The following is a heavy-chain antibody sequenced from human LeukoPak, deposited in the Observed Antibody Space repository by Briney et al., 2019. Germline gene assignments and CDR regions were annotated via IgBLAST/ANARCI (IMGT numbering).Heavy chain of an antibody. D-gene: IGHD3-10*01. V-gene: IGHV3-23*01. CDR3: ARDSPMVRGVIPDY. J-gene: IGHJ4*02. CDR1: GFTFSSYA. CDR2: ISGNGAGT. Sequence: PGGSLRLSCAAPGFTFSSYAMTWVRQAPGKGLEWVSAISGNGAGTYYADSVKGRFTISRDNSKNTLYLQMNSLRAEDTAVYYCARDSPMVRGVIPDYWGQGTLVTVSS.